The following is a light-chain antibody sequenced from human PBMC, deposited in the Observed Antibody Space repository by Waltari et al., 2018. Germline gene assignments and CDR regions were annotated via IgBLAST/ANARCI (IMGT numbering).Light chain of an antibody. CDR3: QQSYTTPQT. Sequence: DIQMTQSPSSLSASVGDRVTITCRASQTISRYLNWYQQKAGIAPKLLIYAVSRLQSGVPSRFRGSGSGTDFTLTISSLQPEDFATYYCQQSYTTPQTFGQGTKLEIK. J-gene: IGKJ2*01. CDR1: QTISRY. V-gene: IGKV1-39*01. CDR2: AVS.